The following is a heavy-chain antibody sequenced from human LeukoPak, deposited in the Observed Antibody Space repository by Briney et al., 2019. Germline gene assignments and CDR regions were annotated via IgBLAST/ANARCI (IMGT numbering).Heavy chain of an antibody. CDR2: ISYDGSNK. Sequence: PGGSLRLSCAASGFTFSSYAMHWVRQAPGKGLEWVAVISYDGSNKYYADSVKGRFTISRDNSKNTLYLQMNSLRAEDTAVYYCAKDLSSRWYLGAFDHWGQGTLVTVSS. CDR1: GFTFSSYA. CDR3: AKDLSSRWYLGAFDH. D-gene: IGHD6-13*01. V-gene: IGHV3-30*04. J-gene: IGHJ4*02.